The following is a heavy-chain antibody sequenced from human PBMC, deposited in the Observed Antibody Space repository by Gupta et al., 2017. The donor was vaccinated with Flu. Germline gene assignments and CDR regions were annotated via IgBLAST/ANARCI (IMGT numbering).Heavy chain of an antibody. J-gene: IGHJ6*02. D-gene: IGHD1-1*01. CDR1: GSTFSSYW. CDR3: ARNWNAFYYGMDV. V-gene: IGHV3-7*01. CDR2: IKQDGNEK. Sequence: EVQLVESGGGLVQPGGSLRLSCAASGSTFSSYWMSWVRQAPGKGLEWVANIKQDGNEKYYVDSVKGRFTISRDNVKNSLYLQMNSLRAEDTAVYYCARNWNAFYYGMDVWGQGTTVTVSS.